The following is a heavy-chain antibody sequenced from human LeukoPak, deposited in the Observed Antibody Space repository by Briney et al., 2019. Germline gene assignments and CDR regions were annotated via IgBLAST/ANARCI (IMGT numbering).Heavy chain of an antibody. D-gene: IGHD3-10*01. Sequence: PGGSLRLSCAASGFTFSSYWMSWVRQAPGKGLEWVANIKQDGSEKYYVDSVKGRFTISRDNAKNSLYLQMNSLRAEDTAVYYCARYVSGWFGEFIFDYWGQGTLVTVSS. V-gene: IGHV3-7*03. CDR3: ARYVSGWFGEFIFDY. J-gene: IGHJ4*02. CDR2: IKQDGSEK. CDR1: GFTFSSYW.